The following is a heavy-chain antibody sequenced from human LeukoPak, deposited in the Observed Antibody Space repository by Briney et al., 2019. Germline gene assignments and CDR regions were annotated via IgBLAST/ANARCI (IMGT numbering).Heavy chain of an antibody. Sequence: PGGSLRLSCAASAFTFSSYAVSWVRQAPGKGLEWVSTISGSGGGTYYADSVKGRFTISRDNSKNTLSLQMSSLRAEDTAVYYCAKGLVGTEYFQHWGQGTLVTVSS. CDR3: AKGLVGTEYFQH. V-gene: IGHV3-23*01. D-gene: IGHD2-8*02. CDR2: ISGSGGGT. J-gene: IGHJ1*01. CDR1: AFTFSSYA.